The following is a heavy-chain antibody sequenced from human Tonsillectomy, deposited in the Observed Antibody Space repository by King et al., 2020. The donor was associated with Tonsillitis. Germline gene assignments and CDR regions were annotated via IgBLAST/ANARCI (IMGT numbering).Heavy chain of an antibody. CDR2: IYYSGST. CDR1: GGSISSYY. V-gene: IGHV4-59*08. CDR3: ARRRPMLTGYYGKDAFDI. J-gene: IGHJ3*02. Sequence: QLQESGPGLVKPSETLSLTCTVSGGSISSYYWSWIRQPPGKGLEWIGYIYYSGSTNYNPSLKSRVTISVDTSKNQFSLKLSSVTAADTAVYYCARRRPMLTGYYGKDAFDIWGQGTMVTVSS. D-gene: IGHD3-9*01.